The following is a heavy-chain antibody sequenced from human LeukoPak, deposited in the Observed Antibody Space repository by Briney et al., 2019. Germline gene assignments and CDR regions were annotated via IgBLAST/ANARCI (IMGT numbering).Heavy chain of an antibody. Sequence: GGSLRLSCAASGFPFSSYSMTWVRQAPGKRLESVSSISSGSSYIYYADSVKGRFTISRDNAKNSLYLQMNSLRAEDTAVYYCARDGRNSYGYPDYFDYWGQGTLVTVSS. CDR3: ARDGRNSYGYPDYFDY. J-gene: IGHJ4*02. D-gene: IGHD5-18*01. CDR2: ISSGSSYI. V-gene: IGHV3-21*01. CDR1: GFPFSSYS.